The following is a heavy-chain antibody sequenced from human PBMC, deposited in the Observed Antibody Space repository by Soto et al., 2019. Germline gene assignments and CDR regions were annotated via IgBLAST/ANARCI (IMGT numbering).Heavy chain of an antibody. D-gene: IGHD3-10*01. CDR1: GFTFSNYW. CDR3: ERGRYGLGTYYLSD. V-gene: IGHV3-74*01. CDR2: ISNDGSST. J-gene: IGHJ4*02. Sequence: GESLRLSCAASGFTFSNYWMHWVRQAPGKGLVWVSRISNDGSSTNYADSVKGRFTISRDNAKNTLYLQMNSLKAEDTSVYYCERGRYGLGTYYLSDWGKGT.